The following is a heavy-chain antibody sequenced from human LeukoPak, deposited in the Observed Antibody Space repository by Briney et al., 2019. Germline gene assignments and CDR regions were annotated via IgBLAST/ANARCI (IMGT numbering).Heavy chain of an antibody. CDR3: AGEGYSSSWRDSAFDI. V-gene: IGHV1-69*13. Sequence: ASVKVSCQACGGIFSSYAISWVRQAPGRGLEWMGGIIPIFGTANYAQKFQGRVTITADESTSTVYMEPSSLRSEDTGVYYCAGEGYSSSWRDSAFDIWGQGTMVTVSS. D-gene: IGHD6-13*01. CDR2: IIPIFGTA. J-gene: IGHJ3*02. CDR1: GGIFSSYA.